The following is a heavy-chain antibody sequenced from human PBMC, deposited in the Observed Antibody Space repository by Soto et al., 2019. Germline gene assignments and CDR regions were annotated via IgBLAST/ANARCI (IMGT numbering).Heavy chain of an antibody. V-gene: IGHV5-51*01. Sequence: GESLKISCKVSGYSLTSYWIGWVRQMPGKGLEWMGIIYPGDSDTRYSPSFQGQVTISADKSISTAYLQWSSLKASDTAMYYCARTSAAGKYYYGMDVWGQGTTVTVSS. D-gene: IGHD6-13*01. J-gene: IGHJ6*02. CDR3: ARTSAAGKYYYGMDV. CDR2: IYPGDSDT. CDR1: GYSLTSYW.